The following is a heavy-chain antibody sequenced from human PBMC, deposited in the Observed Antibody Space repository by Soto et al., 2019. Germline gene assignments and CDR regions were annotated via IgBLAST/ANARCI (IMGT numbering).Heavy chain of an antibody. CDR3: ARGIHNSRYCSGGSCYYGLDY. D-gene: IGHD2-15*01. CDR2: IWYDGSNK. CDR1: GFTFSSYG. J-gene: IGHJ4*02. Sequence: GGSLRLSCAASGFTFSSYGMHWVRQAPGKGLEWVAVIWYDGSNKYYADSVKGRFTISRDNSKNTLYLQMNSLRAEDTAVYYCARGIHNSRYCSGGSCYYGLDYWGQGNLVTVSS. V-gene: IGHV3-33*01.